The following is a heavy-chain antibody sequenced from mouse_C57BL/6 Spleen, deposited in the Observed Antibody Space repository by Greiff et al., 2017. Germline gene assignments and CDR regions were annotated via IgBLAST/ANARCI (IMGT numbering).Heavy chain of an antibody. Sequence: EVMLVESGGGLVQPGGSLSLSCAASGFTFTDYYMSWVRQPPGKALEWLGFIRNKANGYTTEYSASVKGRFTISRDNSQSILHLQMNALRAEDSATYYCARSLTGTFYFDYWGQGTTLTVSS. J-gene: IGHJ2*01. D-gene: IGHD4-1*01. CDR1: GFTFTDYY. CDR3: ARSLTGTFYFDY. V-gene: IGHV7-3*01. CDR2: IRNKANGYTT.